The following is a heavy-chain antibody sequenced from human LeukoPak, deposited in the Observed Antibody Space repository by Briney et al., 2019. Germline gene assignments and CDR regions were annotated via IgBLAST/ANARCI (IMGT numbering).Heavy chain of an antibody. CDR1: GFTFSSYW. CDR3: ARVIGSGIAAAGFFDY. CDR2: IKQDGSEK. J-gene: IGHJ4*02. V-gene: IGHV3-7*01. Sequence: PGGSLRLSCAASGFTFSSYWMSWVRQAPGKGLEWVANIKQDGSEKYYVDPVKGRFTISRDNAKNSLYLQMNSLRAEDTAVYYCARVIGSGIAAAGFFDYWGQGTLVTVSS. D-gene: IGHD6-13*01.